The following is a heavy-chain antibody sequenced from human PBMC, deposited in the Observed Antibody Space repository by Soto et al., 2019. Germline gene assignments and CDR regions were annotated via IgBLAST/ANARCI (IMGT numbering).Heavy chain of an antibody. V-gene: IGHV4-59*08. CDR3: ARHHDCHDSSCEDTWFDP. CDR2: THYSGDT. D-gene: IGHD2-2*01. J-gene: IGHJ5*02. Sequence: SETLSLTCTVSGGYISSYYGSWMRQPPGKGLEWIGYTHYSGDTKYNPSLKSRVTISVDTSKNQFSLKLRSVTAADTAVYYCARHHDCHDSSCEDTWFDPWGQGTLVTVSS. CDR1: GGYISSYY.